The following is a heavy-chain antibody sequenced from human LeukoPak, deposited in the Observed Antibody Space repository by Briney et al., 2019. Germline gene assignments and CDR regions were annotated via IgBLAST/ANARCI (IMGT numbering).Heavy chain of an antibody. CDR1: RFNFNTYA. D-gene: IGHD3-9*01. V-gene: IGHV3-30*03. J-gene: IGHJ4*02. Sequence: PGGSLRLSCAASRFNFNTYAMHWVRQAPGKGLEWVAVISFDGDGKYYADSVKGRFIISRDNSRNTLYLQMNILRTADTAVYYCARSSFQYFDWSHFDYWGQGTLVTVSS. CDR2: ISFDGDGK. CDR3: ARSSFQYFDWSHFDY.